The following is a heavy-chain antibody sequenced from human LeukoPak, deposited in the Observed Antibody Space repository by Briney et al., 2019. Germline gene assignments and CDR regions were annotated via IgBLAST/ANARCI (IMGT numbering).Heavy chain of an antibody. J-gene: IGHJ4*02. CDR3: ARDLVAAAGEHYFDY. CDR2: IYTSGST. D-gene: IGHD6-13*01. Sequence: SETLSLTCTVSGGSISSYYWSWIRQPAGKGLEWIGRIYTSGSTNYNPSLKSRVTMSVDTSKNQFSLKLSSVTAADTAVYYCARDLVAAAGEHYFDYWGQGTLVTVSS. CDR1: GGSISSYY. V-gene: IGHV4-4*07.